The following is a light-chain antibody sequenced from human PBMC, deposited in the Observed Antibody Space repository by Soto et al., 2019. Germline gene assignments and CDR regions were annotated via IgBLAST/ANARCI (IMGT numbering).Light chain of an antibody. CDR3: HQYGTSPHT. CDR1: QSVSGNY. J-gene: IGKJ2*01. Sequence: EIVLTQSPGTLSLSPGERATLSCRASQSVSGNYVAWFQQRPGQAPRLLIYAASSRATGIPGRFSGSGSGTDFILTISRLEPEDSAVYYYHQYGTSPHTFGQGTKLEIK. V-gene: IGKV3-20*01. CDR2: AAS.